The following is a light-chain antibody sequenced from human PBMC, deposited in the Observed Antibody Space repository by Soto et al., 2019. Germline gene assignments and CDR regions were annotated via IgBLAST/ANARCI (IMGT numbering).Light chain of an antibody. CDR3: MQGTHWPPEYT. V-gene: IGKV2-30*01. CDR2: KVS. Sequence: DVVMTQSPLSLPVTLGQPASISCRSSQSLVYSDGNTYLSWFQQRPGQSPRRLIYKVSNRDSGVPDRFSGSGSGTDFTLKISRVEAEDVGVYYCMQGTHWPPEYTFGQGTKLEIK. CDR1: QSLVYSDGNTY. J-gene: IGKJ2*01.